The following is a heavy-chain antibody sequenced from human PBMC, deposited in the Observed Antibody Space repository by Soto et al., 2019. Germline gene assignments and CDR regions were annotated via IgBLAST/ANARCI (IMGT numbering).Heavy chain of an antibody. CDR2: IIPIFGTA. D-gene: IGHD2-15*01. Sequence: SVKVSCKASGGTSSSYAISWVRQAPGQGLEWMGGIIPIFGTANYAQKFQGRVTITADESTSTAYMELSSLRSEDTAVYYCAHGCSGGSCLKGFDYWGQGTLVTVSS. V-gene: IGHV1-69*13. CDR1: GGTSSSYA. CDR3: AHGCSGGSCLKGFDY. J-gene: IGHJ4*02.